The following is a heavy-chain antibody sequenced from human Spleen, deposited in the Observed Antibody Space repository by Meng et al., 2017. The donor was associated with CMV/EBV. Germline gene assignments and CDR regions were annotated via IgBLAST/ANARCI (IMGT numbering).Heavy chain of an antibody. CDR1: GFIFSHNW. D-gene: IGHD1-1*01. CDR2: SRNKASSYTT. CDR3: ARGSPATRYFGL. V-gene: IGHV3-72*01. J-gene: IGHJ2*01. Sequence: GESLKISCAASGFIFSHNWMHWVRQGPGKGLEWVARSRNKASSYTTEYAASVKGRFTISRDESENSLYLQMNSLQAEDTAVYYCARGSPATRYFGLWGRGTLVTVSS.